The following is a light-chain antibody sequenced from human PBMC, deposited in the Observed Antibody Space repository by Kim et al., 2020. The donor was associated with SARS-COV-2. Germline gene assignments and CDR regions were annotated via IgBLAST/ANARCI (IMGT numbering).Light chain of an antibody. CDR2: DAS. Sequence: DIQMTQSPSSLSASVGDRVTITCQATQDITKSLNWFQQRPGKAPRLLIYDASDLETGVPSKFSGSGSGTYFTLTISSLQPEDVATYYCQQYHNLPLTFSGGTKVDIK. CDR3: QQYHNLPLT. CDR1: QDITKS. V-gene: IGKV1-33*01. J-gene: IGKJ4*01.